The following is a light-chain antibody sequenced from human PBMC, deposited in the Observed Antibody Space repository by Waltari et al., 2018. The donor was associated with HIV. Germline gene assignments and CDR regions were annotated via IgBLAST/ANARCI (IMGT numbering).Light chain of an antibody. V-gene: IGLV2-14*01. CDR2: EVG. CDR1: SSDVGAHNY. Sequence: QSALTQPASVSGSPGQSITISCTGTSSDVGAHNYVSWYQQHPGKAPKLLIYEVGHRPSGVSNLFSCSKSGNTASLTISGLLAEDEADYYCCSYTSSAYVFGTGTKVTVL. J-gene: IGLJ1*01. CDR3: CSYTSSAYV.